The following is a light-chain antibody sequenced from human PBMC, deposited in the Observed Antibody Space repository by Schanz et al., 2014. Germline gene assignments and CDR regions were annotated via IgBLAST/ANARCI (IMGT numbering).Light chain of an antibody. CDR1: SSDVGGYNS. V-gene: IGLV2-14*01. Sequence: QSALTQPPSASGSPKQSVSISCTGTSSDVGGYNSVSWYQQHPGKAPKLMIYEVSNRPSGVSHRFSGSKSGNTASLTISGLQAEDEADYYCSSYTGSSPLFVFGTGTKLTVL. J-gene: IGLJ1*01. CDR3: SSYTGSSPLFV. CDR2: EVS.